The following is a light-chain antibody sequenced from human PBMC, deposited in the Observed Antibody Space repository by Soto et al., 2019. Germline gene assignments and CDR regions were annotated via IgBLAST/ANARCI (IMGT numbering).Light chain of an antibody. J-gene: IGKJ1*01. CDR3: QQSDRTPRT. Sequence: DIQMTQSPSSLSSSLGDRVTITCRASQSISSYLNWYQQKPGQAPTLLIYAASSLKSGVPSRFSGSGSGTDFTLTISSLQPEDFATYYCQQSDRTPRTFGQGTKVEIK. CDR1: QSISSY. CDR2: AAS. V-gene: IGKV1-39*01.